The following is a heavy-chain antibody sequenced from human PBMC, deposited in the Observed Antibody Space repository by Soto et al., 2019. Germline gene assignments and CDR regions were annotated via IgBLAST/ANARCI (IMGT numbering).Heavy chain of an antibody. J-gene: IGHJ6*02. CDR2: INSDGSST. V-gene: IGHV3-74*01. Sequence: GGSLSLSCAASGFTFSSYWMHWVRQAPGKGLVWVSRINSDGSSTSYADSVKGRFTISRDNAKNTLYLQMNSLRAEDKAVYYCYSTGSYYYYGMDVWGQGTTVTVSS. D-gene: IGHD1-26*01. CDR1: GFTFSSYW. CDR3: YSTGSYYYYGMDV.